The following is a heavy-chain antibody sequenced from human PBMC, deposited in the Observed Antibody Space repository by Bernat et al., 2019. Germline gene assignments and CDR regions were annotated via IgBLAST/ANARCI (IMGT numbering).Heavy chain of an antibody. CDR3: ARVDVAFEI. V-gene: IGHV4-59*01. J-gene: IGHJ3*02. CDR1: GDSISGYY. CDR2: MYYGGAT. Sequence: VQMQESGPGLVKPSETLSLTCTVSGDSISGYYWSWLRQSPEKGLEWIAYMYYGGATNYNPSLKSRVTISADASKNQFSLKLISVTAADTAVYYCARVDVAFEIWGRGTMVTVSS.